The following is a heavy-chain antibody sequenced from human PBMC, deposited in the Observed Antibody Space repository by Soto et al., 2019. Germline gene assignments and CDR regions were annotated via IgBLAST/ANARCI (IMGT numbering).Heavy chain of an antibody. CDR1: GFTFSSYE. Sequence: GSLRLSCAASGFTFSSYEMNWVRQAPGKGLEWVSNIRANDESIYYADSVKGRVSVSRDNAKNSLFLEMNSLRVDDTAVYYCARETLRDAIDIWGQGTMVTVSS. CDR2: IRANDESI. CDR3: ARETLRDAIDI. J-gene: IGHJ3*02. V-gene: IGHV3-48*03.